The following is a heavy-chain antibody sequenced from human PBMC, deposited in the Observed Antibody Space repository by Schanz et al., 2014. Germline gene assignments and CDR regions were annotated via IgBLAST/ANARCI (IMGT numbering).Heavy chain of an antibody. CDR3: ARVRAYDYGAEAHGMDV. CDR2: IYSDGST. Sequence: EVQLVESGGGLVQPGGSLRLSCAASGFTVSNNYMSWVRQAPGKGLECVSIIYSDGSTYYVDSVKGRFIISRDNSKNTVYLQMNSLRAEDTAVYYCARVRAYDYGAEAHGMDVWGHGTTVTFSS. V-gene: IGHV3-66*01. D-gene: IGHD4-17*01. J-gene: IGHJ6*02. CDR1: GFTVSNNY.